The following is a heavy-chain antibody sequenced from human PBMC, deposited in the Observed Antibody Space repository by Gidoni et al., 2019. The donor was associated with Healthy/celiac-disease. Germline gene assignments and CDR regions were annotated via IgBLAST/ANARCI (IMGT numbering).Heavy chain of an antibody. CDR1: GGSFSGYY. D-gene: IGHD2-15*01. CDR2: INHSGST. V-gene: IGHV4-34*01. J-gene: IGHJ6*02. CDR3: ARGSHGGGTYYYYGMDV. Sequence: QVQLQQWGAGLLKPSETLSLTCAVSGGSFSGYYWSWIRQPPGKGLEWIGEINHSGSTNYNPSLKSRVTISVDTSKNQFSLKLSSVTAADTAVYYCARGSHGGGTYYYYGMDVWGQGTTVTVSS.